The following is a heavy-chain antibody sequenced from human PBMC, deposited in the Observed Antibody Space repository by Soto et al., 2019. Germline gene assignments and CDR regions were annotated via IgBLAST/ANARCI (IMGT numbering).Heavy chain of an antibody. CDR2: IWYDGNSK. CDR3: ARFTFGGVIAPDH. CDR1: GFTFRNYG. Sequence: QTGGSLRLSCAASGFTFRNYGMHWVRQAQGKGLEWVAVIWYDGNSKYYADSVKGRFTISRDNSKNTLYLQMNSLRVEDTAVYSCARFTFGGVIAPDHWGQGTLVTVSS. J-gene: IGHJ4*02. D-gene: IGHD3-16*02. V-gene: IGHV3-33*01.